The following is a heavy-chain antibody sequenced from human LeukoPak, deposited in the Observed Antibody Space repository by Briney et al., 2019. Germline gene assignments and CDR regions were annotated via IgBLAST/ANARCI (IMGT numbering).Heavy chain of an antibody. J-gene: IGHJ6*02. CDR3: ASSYSVTYYYYYGMDV. Sequence: ASVKVSCKASGYTFTSHDINWVRQATGQGLEWMGWMNPNSGNTGYAQKFQGRVTMTRNTSISTAYMELSSLRSEDTAVYYCASSYSVTYYYYYGMDVWGQGTTVTVSS. D-gene: IGHD1-26*01. V-gene: IGHV1-8*01. CDR1: GYTFTSHD. CDR2: MNPNSGNT.